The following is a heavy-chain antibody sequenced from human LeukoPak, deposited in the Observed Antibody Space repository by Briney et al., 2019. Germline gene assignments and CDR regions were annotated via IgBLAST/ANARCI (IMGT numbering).Heavy chain of an antibody. V-gene: IGHV4-39*01. Sequence: SETLSLTCTVSGASISSGSHCWAWIRQPPGKGLESLASVYATGNSYYNSSLQSRLSISVDTSRNEISLILTPVTAADTDVYFCASRSCPTPEYAFLGAFWGRGILVPVSS. CDR1: GASISSGSHC. CDR3: ASRSCPTPEYAFLGAF. J-gene: IGHJ4*02. D-gene: IGHD2-15*01. CDR2: VYATGNS.